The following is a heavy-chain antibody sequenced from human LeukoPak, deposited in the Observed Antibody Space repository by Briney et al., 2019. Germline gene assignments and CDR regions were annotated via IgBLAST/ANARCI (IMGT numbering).Heavy chain of an antibody. J-gene: IGHJ4*02. Sequence: TGGSLRFSCAASGFTFSSYSMNWVRQAPGKGLEWVSYISSSSSTIYYADSVKGRFTISRDNAKNSLYLQMNSLRDEDTAVYYCARDRHSGWRYYFDYWGQGTLVTVSS. V-gene: IGHV3-48*02. CDR3: ARDRHSGWRYYFDY. CDR1: GFTFSSYS. CDR2: ISSSSSTI. D-gene: IGHD6-19*01.